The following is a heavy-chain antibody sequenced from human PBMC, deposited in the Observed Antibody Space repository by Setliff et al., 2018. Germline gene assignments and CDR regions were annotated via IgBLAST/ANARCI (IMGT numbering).Heavy chain of an antibody. D-gene: IGHD3-22*01. Sequence: GASVKVSCKASGYTFTGYYLHWVRQAPGQGLEWMGIIDPSADYTNYAQKFQGRVTMTKDTSTTTVYLELSSLRSEDTAVYYCVREGVDSRSSTDYRYYMDVWGKGTTVTVSS. CDR1: GYTFTGYY. V-gene: IGHV1-46*01. CDR3: VREGVDSRSSTDYRYYMDV. CDR2: IDPSADYT. J-gene: IGHJ6*03.